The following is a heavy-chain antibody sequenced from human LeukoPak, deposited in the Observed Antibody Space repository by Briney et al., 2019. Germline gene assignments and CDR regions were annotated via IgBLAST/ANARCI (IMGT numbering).Heavy chain of an antibody. V-gene: IGHV1-69*05. D-gene: IGHD5-18*01. CDR1: GGTFSSYA. CDR2: IIPIFGTA. CDR3: ARTVDTAMERENYYYYMDV. Sequence: GSSVKVSCKASGGTFSSYAISWVRQAPGRGLEWMGGIIPIFGTANYAQKFQGRVTITTDESTSTAYMELSSLRSEDTAVYYCARTVDTAMERENYYYYMDVWGKGTTVNVSS. J-gene: IGHJ6*03.